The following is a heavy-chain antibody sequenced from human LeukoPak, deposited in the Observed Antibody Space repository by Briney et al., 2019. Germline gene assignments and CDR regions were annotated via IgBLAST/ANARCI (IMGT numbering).Heavy chain of an antibody. CDR2: ISSSGSTI. CDR1: GFTFSSYE. D-gene: IGHD6-19*01. Sequence: PGGSLRLSCAASGFTFSSYEMNWVRQAPGKGLEWVSYISSSGSTIYYADSVKGRFTISRDNAKNSLYLQMNSLRAEDTAVYYCARGPGWYASSDYWGQGTLVTVSS. CDR3: ARGPGWYASSDY. J-gene: IGHJ4*02. V-gene: IGHV3-48*03.